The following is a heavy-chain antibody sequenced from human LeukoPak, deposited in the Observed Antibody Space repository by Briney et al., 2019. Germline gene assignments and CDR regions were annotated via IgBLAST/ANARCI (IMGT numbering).Heavy chain of an antibody. J-gene: IGHJ4*02. Sequence: SSETLSLTCTVSGGSISGGGYYWSWIRQHPGKGLEWIGYIYYSGSTYYSPSLKSRVTISVDTSKNQFSLKLSSVTAADTAVYYCAREQYGSGSYGFGYWGQGTLVTVSS. D-gene: IGHD3-10*01. CDR1: GGSISGGGYY. CDR3: AREQYGSGSYGFGY. CDR2: IYYSGST. V-gene: IGHV4-31*03.